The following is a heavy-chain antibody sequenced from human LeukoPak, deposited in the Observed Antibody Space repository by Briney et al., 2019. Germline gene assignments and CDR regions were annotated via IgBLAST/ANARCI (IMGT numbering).Heavy chain of an antibody. CDR1: GFSFSSYA. V-gene: IGHV3-30*04. CDR2: ISYDASII. Sequence: PGGSLRLSCAASGFSFSSYAMHWFRQAPGKGLEWMALISYDASIIYYADSVKGRFTISRDNSKNTLYLQMNSLRAEDTAVYYCAKMMRFPFYWGQGTLVTVSS. J-gene: IGHJ4*02. CDR3: AKMMRFPFY. D-gene: IGHD2-21*01.